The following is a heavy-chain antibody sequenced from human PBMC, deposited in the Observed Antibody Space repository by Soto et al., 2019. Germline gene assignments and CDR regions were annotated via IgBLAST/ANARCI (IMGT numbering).Heavy chain of an antibody. CDR2: FSGSGGST. CDR1: GFTFSSYG. V-gene: IGHV3-23*01. D-gene: IGHD3-10*01. CDR3: AKDLYGSGSYGMDV. Sequence: GGSLRLSCAASGFTFSSYGMIWVRQAPGKGLEWVSAFSGSGGSTYYADSVKGRFTISRDNSKNTLYLQMNSLRAEDTALYYCAKDLYGSGSYGMDVWGQGTTVTVSS. J-gene: IGHJ6*02.